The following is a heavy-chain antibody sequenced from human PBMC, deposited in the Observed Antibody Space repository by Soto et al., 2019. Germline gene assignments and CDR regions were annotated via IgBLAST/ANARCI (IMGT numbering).Heavy chain of an antibody. CDR2: IIPILGIA. CDR3: RAAPSSWALPDY. CDR1: GGTFSSYT. V-gene: IGHV1-69*02. D-gene: IGHD6-13*01. J-gene: IGHJ4*02. Sequence: QVQLVQSGAEVKKPGSSVKVSCKASGGTFSSYTISWVRQAPGQGLEWMGRIIPILGIANYAQKFQGRVTNTADKSTSTAYMELSSLRSEDTAVYYCRAAPSSWALPDYWGQGTLVTVSS.